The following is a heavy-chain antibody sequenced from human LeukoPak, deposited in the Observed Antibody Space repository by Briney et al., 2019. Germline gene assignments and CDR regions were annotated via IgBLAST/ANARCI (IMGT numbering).Heavy chain of an antibody. V-gene: IGHV4-39*01. CDR2: IYYSGST. CDR3: ARHGGDSRSYYYMDV. J-gene: IGHJ6*03. Sequence: SETLSLTCTVSGGSLSSSSYYWGWIRQPPGTGLEWLGRIYYSGSTYYNPSLKSRVTISVDTSKNQFSLKLSSVTAADTAVYYCARHGGDSRSYYYMDVWGKGTTVTVSS. CDR1: GGSLSSSSYY. D-gene: IGHD2-21*01.